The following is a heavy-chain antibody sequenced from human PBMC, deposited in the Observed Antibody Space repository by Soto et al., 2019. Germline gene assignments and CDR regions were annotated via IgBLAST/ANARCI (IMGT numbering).Heavy chain of an antibody. CDR2: ISGSGGST. J-gene: IGHJ4*02. Sequence: PGGSLRLSCAASGFTFSSYAMSWVRQAPGKGLEWVSAISGSGGSTYYADSVKGRFTISRDNSKNTLYLQMNSLRAEDTAVYYCAKDQNSITYYDFWSGYYAVWGQGTLVTVSS. V-gene: IGHV3-23*01. CDR1: GFTFSSYA. CDR3: AKDQNSITYYDFWSGYYAV. D-gene: IGHD3-3*01.